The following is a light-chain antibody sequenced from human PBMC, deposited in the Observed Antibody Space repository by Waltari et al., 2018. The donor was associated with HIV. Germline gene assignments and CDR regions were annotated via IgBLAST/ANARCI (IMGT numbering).Light chain of an antibody. Sequence: EIVLTQSPVTLSLSPGDRATLSCRASQNISAHLAWYQQKPGQAPSLLIYDASYRAAGIPPRFSGSGSATDFTLTISALESEDFAVYYCQQCHHWPLYNFGPGTRVDMK. V-gene: IGKV3-11*01. CDR3: QQCHHWPLYN. J-gene: IGKJ3*01. CDR1: QNISAH. CDR2: DAS.